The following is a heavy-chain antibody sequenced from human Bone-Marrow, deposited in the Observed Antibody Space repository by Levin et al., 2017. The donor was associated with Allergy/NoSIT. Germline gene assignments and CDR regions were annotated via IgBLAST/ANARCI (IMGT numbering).Heavy chain of an antibody. J-gene: IGHJ6*02. Sequence: PGGSLRLSCAASGFTFNQYAMSWVRQAPGKGLEWVSSISLGGGRTYYAEPVMGRFTISTDNSQTTLYLQMNGLRAEDTAIYYCAKDPKGYYYGVDVWGQGTTVTVSS. CDR1: GFTFNQYA. CDR2: ISLGGGRT. V-gene: IGHV3-23*01. CDR3: AKDPKGYYYGVDV.